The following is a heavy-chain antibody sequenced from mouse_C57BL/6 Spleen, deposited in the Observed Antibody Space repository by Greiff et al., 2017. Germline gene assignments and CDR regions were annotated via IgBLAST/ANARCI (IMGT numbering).Heavy chain of an antibody. Sequence: QVQLQQSGAELVKPGASVKLSCKASGYTFTSYWMHWVKQRPGRGLEWIGRIDPNSGGTKYNEKFKSKATLTVDKPSSTAYMQLSSLTSEDSADYSCARSRDQGVVYFDYWGQGTTLTVSS. CDR1: GYTFTSYW. CDR3: ARSRDQGVVYFDY. D-gene: IGHD3-3*01. V-gene: IGHV1-72*01. CDR2: IDPNSGGT. J-gene: IGHJ2*01.